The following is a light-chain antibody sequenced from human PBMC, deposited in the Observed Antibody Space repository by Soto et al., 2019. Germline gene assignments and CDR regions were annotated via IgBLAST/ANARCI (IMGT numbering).Light chain of an antibody. CDR2: ATS. CDR3: QQSYKMPS. V-gene: IGKV1-39*01. Sequence: EIPLTQSPSSLAASVGDRLTLTCRASRNVSIYLNWYQHKPGKGPSLLIHATSNLQIGVPSRFSRSGSGTEFTLTISSLEPEDFGTYYCQQSYKMPSFGQGTRLVIK. J-gene: IGKJ5*01. CDR1: RNVSIY.